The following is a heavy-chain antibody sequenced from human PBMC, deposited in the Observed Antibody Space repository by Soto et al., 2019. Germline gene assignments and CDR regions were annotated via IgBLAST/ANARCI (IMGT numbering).Heavy chain of an antibody. CDR1: GFTFSSYG. J-gene: IGHJ4*02. D-gene: IGHD4-17*01. V-gene: IGHV3-30*03. CDR3: ATAMADYGDYEWGFDY. Sequence: GGSLRLSCAASGFTFSSYGMHWVRQAPGKGLEWVAVISYDGSNKYYADSVKGRLTISRDNSKNTLYLQMNSLRAEDTAVYYCATAMADYGDYEWGFDYWGQGTLVTVSS. CDR2: ISYDGSNK.